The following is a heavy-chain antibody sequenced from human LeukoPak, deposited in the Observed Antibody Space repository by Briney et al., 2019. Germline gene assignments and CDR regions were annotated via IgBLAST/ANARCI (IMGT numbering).Heavy chain of an antibody. Sequence: QAGGSLRLSCAASGFTFSSYCMTWVRQAPGKGLEWVSVISGSGASTKYADSVKGRFTISRDNSKNTLYLQMNSLRAEDTAVYYCAKDLYTLLRGVSVWGQGTLVTVSS. D-gene: IGHD3-10*01. V-gene: IGHV3-23*01. CDR3: AKDLYTLLRGVSV. J-gene: IGHJ4*02. CDR2: ISGSGAST. CDR1: GFTFSSYC.